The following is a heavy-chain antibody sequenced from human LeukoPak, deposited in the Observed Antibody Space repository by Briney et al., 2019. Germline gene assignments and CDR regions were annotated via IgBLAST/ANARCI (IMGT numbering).Heavy chain of an antibody. V-gene: IGHV4-59*01. CDR3: ARAGAAAEFDY. CDR1: GGSMSSYY. J-gene: IGHJ4*02. D-gene: IGHD6-13*01. CDR2: IYYSGST. Sequence: SETLSLTCTVSGGSMSSYYWSWIRQPPGKGLEWIGYIYYSGSTNYNPSLQSRVTISVDTSKIQFSLKLSSVTAADTAVYYCARAGAAAEFDYWGQGTLVTVSS.